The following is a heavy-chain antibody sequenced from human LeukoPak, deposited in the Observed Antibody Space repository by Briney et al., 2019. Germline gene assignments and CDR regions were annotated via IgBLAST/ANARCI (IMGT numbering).Heavy chain of an antibody. J-gene: IGHJ4*02. CDR1: GGSISSYY. V-gene: IGHV4-4*09. CDR3: ARHGGVATTKKGYYFDY. CDR2: IYTSGST. Sequence: SSETLSLTCTVSGGSISSYYWSWIRQPPGKGLEWIGYIYTSGSTNYNPSLKSRVTISVDTSKNQFSLKLSSVTAADTAVYYCARHGGVATTKKGYYFDYWGQGTLVTVSS. D-gene: IGHD5-12*01.